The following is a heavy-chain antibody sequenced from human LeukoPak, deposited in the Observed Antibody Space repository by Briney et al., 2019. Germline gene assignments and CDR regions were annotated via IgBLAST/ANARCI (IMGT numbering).Heavy chain of an antibody. V-gene: IGHV4-34*01. Sequence: PSETLSLTCAVYGGSFSGYYWSWIRQPPGKGLEGIGEINHSGSTNYNPSLKSRVTISVDTSKNQFSLKLSSVTAADTAVYYCARGRQWQASYFDYWGQGTLVTVSS. J-gene: IGHJ4*02. CDR3: ARGRQWQASYFDY. CDR1: GGSFSGYY. CDR2: INHSGST. D-gene: IGHD6-19*01.